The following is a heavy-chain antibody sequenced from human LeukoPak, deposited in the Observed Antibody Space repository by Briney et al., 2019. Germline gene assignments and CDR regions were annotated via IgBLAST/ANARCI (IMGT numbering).Heavy chain of an antibody. CDR3: ARGISSGWYANWFDP. CDR1: GFTFSSYG. J-gene: IGHJ5*02. D-gene: IGHD6-19*01. CDR2: IWYDGSNK. V-gene: IGHV3-33*01. Sequence: PGGSLRLSCAASGFTFSSYGMHWVRQAPGKGLEWVAVIWYDGSNKYHADSVKGRFTISRDNSKNTLYLQMNSLRAEDTAVYYCARGISSGWYANWFDPWGQGTLVTVSS.